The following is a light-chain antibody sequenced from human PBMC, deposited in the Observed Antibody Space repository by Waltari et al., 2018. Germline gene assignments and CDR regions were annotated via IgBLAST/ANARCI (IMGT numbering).Light chain of an antibody. CDR1: QSLSNY. Sequence: TVMTQSPPTLSLSPGQRATLSCRASQSLSNYLALYQQKPGQAPRLLIYDASTRATGIPARFSGSGSGTEFTLAISSLQSEDIAVYYCQQYGSWPLTFGGGTKVEFK. CDR3: QQYGSWPLT. CDR2: DAS. V-gene: IGKV3-15*01. J-gene: IGKJ4*01.